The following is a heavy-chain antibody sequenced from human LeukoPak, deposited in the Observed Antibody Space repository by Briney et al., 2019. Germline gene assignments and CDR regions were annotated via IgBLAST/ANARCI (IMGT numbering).Heavy chain of an antibody. CDR2: INPNSGGT. V-gene: IGHV1-2*02. CDR3: ARVWVEMATMGAFDI. Sequence: ASVKVSCKASGYTFTSYGISWVRQAPGQGLEWMGWINPNSGGTNYAQKFQGRVTMTRDTSISTAYMELSRLRSDDTAVYYCARVWVEMATMGAFDIWGQGTMVTVSS. CDR1: GYTFTSYG. D-gene: IGHD5-12*01. J-gene: IGHJ3*02.